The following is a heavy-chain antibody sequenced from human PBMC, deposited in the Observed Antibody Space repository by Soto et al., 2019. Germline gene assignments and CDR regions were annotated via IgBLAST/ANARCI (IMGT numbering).Heavy chain of an antibody. CDR3: AKVQWLVGGDFDY. CDR2: ISGSGAST. J-gene: IGHJ4*02. Sequence: EVQLLESGGGLVQPGGSLRLSCAASGFTFDNYAMSWVRQAPGKGLEWLSTISGSGASTYYADSMKGRFAISRDNSKTTLYLQMDSLRDDDTAVFYCAKVQWLVGGDFDYWGQGALVTVSS. D-gene: IGHD6-19*01. V-gene: IGHV3-23*01. CDR1: GFTFDNYA.